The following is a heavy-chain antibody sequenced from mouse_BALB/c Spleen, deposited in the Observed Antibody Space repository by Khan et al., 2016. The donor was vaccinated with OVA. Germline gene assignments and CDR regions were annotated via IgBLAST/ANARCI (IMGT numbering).Heavy chain of an antibody. V-gene: IGHV3-5*02. J-gene: IGHJ1*01. CDR3: ARDYGRLYWYFDV. Sequence: EVQLVETGPGLVKPSQTVSLTCTVTGISITSGNYRWSWIRQFPGNKLEWIGNIYYSGTVTYNPSLTSRPTFTRDTSKNQFFLEMNSLTAEDTATYYFARDYGRLYWYFDVWGAGTTVTVSS. CDR1: GISITSGNYR. CDR2: IYYSGTV. D-gene: IGHD1-1*01.